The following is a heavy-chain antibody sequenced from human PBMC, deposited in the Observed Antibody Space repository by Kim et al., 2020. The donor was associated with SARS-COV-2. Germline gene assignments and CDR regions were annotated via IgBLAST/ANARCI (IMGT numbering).Heavy chain of an antibody. CDR3: AREGSCYACFDY. CDR2: INAGNGNT. Sequence: ASVKVSCKASGYTFTSYAMHWVRQAPGQRLEWMGWINAGNGNTKYSQKFQGRVTITRDTSASTAYMELSSLRSEDTAVYYCAREGSCYACFDYWGQGTLVTVSS. CDR1: GYTFTSYA. D-gene: IGHD2-15*01. J-gene: IGHJ4*02. V-gene: IGHV1-3*01.